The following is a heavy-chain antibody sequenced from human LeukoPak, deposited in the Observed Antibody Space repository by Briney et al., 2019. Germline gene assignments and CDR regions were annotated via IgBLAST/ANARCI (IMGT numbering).Heavy chain of an antibody. CDR2: IRYDGSNK. CDR3: AKGYSSSWSGGVYFDY. V-gene: IGHV3-30*02. D-gene: IGHD6-13*01. Sequence: GGSLRLSCAASGFTFSSYGMHWVRQAPGKGLEWVAFIRYDGSNKYYADSVKGRFTISRDNSKNTLYLQTNSLRAEDTAVYYCAKGYSSSWSGGVYFDYWGQGTLVTVSS. J-gene: IGHJ4*02. CDR1: GFTFSSYG.